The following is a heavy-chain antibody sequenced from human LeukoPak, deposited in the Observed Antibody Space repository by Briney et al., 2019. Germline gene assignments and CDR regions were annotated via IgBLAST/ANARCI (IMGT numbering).Heavy chain of an antibody. V-gene: IGHV4-61*02. J-gene: IGHJ4*02. CDR2: IYTSGST. CDR3: ASSGSSPLDY. CDR1: GGSISSGSYY. D-gene: IGHD1-26*01. Sequence: SETLSLTCIVSGGSISSGSYYWSWLRQPAGKGLEWIGRIYTSGSTNYNPSLKSGVTISVDTSKNQFSLKLRSVTAADTAVYYCASSGSSPLDYWGQGTLVTVSS.